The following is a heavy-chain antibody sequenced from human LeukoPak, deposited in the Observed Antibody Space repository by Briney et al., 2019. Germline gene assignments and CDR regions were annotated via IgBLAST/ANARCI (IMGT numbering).Heavy chain of an antibody. J-gene: IGHJ6*03. Sequence: SETLSLTCTVSGGSISSYYWGWIRQPAGEGLEWIGRIYTSGSTNYNPSLKSRVTMSVDTSKNQFSLKLSSVTAADTAVYYCARSAEYPQPNYMDVWGKGTTVTVSS. V-gene: IGHV4-4*07. CDR2: IYTSGST. D-gene: IGHD2-2*01. CDR1: GGSISSYY. CDR3: ARSAEYPQPNYMDV.